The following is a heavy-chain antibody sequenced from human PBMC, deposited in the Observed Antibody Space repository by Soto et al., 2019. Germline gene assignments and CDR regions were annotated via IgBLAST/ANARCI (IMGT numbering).Heavy chain of an antibody. V-gene: IGHV4-31*03. CDR2: IYYSGST. J-gene: IGHJ5*02. CDR3: ARVGPYCGGDCYSPPP. D-gene: IGHD2-21*02. CDR1: GGSISSGGYY. Sequence: SETLSLTCTVSGGSISSGGYYWSWIRQHPGKGLEWIGYIYYSGSTYYNPSLKSRVTISVDTSKNQFSLKLSSVTAADTAVYYCARVGPYCGGDCYSPPPWGQGTLVTVSS.